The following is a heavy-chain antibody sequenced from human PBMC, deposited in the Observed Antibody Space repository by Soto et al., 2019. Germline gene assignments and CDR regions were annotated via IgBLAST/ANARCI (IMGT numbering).Heavy chain of an antibody. CDR2: IMPIIGTA. J-gene: IGHJ4*02. V-gene: IGHV1-69*01. CDR3: ARDLEFRDGNISHLDY. Sequence: QVQLVQSGAEVKKPGSSVKVSCKASGGTFSSHVFNWVRQAPGQGLEWMGGIMPIIGTANYAQKLQGRVTITADESTSTAYMELRRLRSEDTAVYYCARDLEFRDGNISHLDYWGQGTLVTVSS. D-gene: IGHD3-10*01. CDR1: GGTFSSHV.